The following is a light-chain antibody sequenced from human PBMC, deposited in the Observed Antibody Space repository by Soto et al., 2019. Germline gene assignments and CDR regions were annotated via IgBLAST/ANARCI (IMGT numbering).Light chain of an antibody. Sequence: DIQMTQSPTSLSASALDRVTITCLASQRISNYLNWDQQKPGQAPQLLIYAASSLQSGVPSRFSGSGSGTGFTLTISRLQPEDLAIYYCQQSYRTPRKFGQGTKVDIK. J-gene: IGKJ1*01. CDR1: QRISNY. V-gene: IGKV1-39*01. CDR2: AAS. CDR3: QQSYRTPRK.